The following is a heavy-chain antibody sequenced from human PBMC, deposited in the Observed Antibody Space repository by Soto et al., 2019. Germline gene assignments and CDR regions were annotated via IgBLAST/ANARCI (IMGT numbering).Heavy chain of an antibody. D-gene: IGHD3-22*01. CDR1: GLPFSRYW. V-gene: IGHV3-74*01. Sequence: GGSLRLSCAASGLPFSRYWMNWVRQAPGKGLVWVARVDSGGSGTSYADSVEGRFTISRDNAKNTVYLQMNSLRAEDTAVYYCARFYYDSSGYLPSPYYYYYGMDVWGQGTTVTVSS. J-gene: IGHJ6*02. CDR2: VDSGGSGT. CDR3: ARFYYDSSGYLPSPYYYYYGMDV.